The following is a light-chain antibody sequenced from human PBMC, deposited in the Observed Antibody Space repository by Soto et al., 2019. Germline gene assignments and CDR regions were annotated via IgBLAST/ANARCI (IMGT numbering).Light chain of an antibody. Sequence: DIQMTQTPSTLSASVGDRVTITCRASQSISGWLAWYQQRPGQAPKLLMYDASTLESGAPSRFSGSGSGTEFTLTISRLQPDDFATYYCQQYNTYSWTFGQGTKVDI. V-gene: IGKV1-5*01. J-gene: IGKJ1*01. CDR2: DAS. CDR3: QQYNTYSWT. CDR1: QSISGW.